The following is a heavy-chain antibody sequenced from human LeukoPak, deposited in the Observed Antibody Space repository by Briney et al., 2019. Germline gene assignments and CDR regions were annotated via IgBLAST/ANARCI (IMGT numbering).Heavy chain of an antibody. CDR1: GYTFTSYG. D-gene: IGHD6-13*01. V-gene: IGHV1-18*01. J-gene: IGHJ5*02. CDR2: ISAYNGNT. Sequence: ASVKVSCKASGYTFTSYGISWVRQAPGQGLEWMGWISAYNGNTNYAQKLQGRVTMTTDTSTSTAYMELRSLRSDDTAVYYCARVKDYSSSRYRWFDPWGQGTLVTVSS. CDR3: ARVKDYSSSRYRWFDP.